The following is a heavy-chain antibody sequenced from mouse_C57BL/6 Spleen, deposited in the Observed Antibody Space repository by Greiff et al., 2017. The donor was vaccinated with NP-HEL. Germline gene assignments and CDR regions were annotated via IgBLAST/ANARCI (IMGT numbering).Heavy chain of an antibody. Sequence: QVQLQQPGAELVKPGASVKLSCKASGYTFTSYWMHWVKQRPGQGLEWIGMIHPNSGSTNYNEKFKSKATLTVDKSSSTAYMQLSSLTSEDSAVYYCARWELGRDYFDYWGQGTTLTVSS. D-gene: IGHD4-1*01. V-gene: IGHV1-64*01. J-gene: IGHJ2*01. CDR3: ARWELGRDYFDY. CDR2: IHPNSGST. CDR1: GYTFTSYW.